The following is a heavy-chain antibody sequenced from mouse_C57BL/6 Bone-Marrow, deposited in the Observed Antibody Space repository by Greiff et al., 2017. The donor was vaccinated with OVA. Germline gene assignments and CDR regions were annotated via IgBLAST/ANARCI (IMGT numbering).Heavy chain of an antibody. V-gene: IGHV1-69*01. CDR2: IDPSDSYT. D-gene: IGHD1-1*01. Sequence: VQLQQPGAELVMPGASVKLSCKASGYTFTSYWMHWVKQRPGQGLEWIGEIDPSDSYTNYNQKFKGKSTLTVDKSSSTAYMQISSLTSEDSAVYYCARSGYYGSTSWYFDVGGTGTTVTVSS. CDR1: GYTFTSYW. CDR3: ARSGYYGSTSWYFDV. J-gene: IGHJ1*03.